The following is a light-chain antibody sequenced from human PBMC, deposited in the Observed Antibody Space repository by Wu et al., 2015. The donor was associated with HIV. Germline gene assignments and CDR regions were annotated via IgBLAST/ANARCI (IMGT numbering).Light chain of an antibody. Sequence: DIQMTQSLSTLSASVGDRVTITCRASQSIHSWLAWYQQKPGKAPKLLMSKASSLESGVPSRFSGSGSGTEFTLTISSLQPDDFATYYCQHLNDYSPLYAFGQGTKVEIK. CDR1: QSIHSW. CDR3: QHLNDYSPLYA. J-gene: IGKJ2*01. V-gene: IGKV1-5*03. CDR2: KAS.